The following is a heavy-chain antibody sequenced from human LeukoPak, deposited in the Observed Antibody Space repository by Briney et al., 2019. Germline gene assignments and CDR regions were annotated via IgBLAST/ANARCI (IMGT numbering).Heavy chain of an antibody. CDR1: GYTFTGYY. Sequence: GASVKVSCKASGYTFTGYYMHWVRQAPGQGLEWMGWINPNSGGTNYAQKFQGRVTMTRDTSISTAYMELGRLRSDDTAVYYCARSQYSGSYPFDYWGQGTLVTVSS. V-gene: IGHV1-2*02. CDR3: ARSQYSGSYPFDY. D-gene: IGHD1-26*01. CDR2: INPNSGGT. J-gene: IGHJ4*02.